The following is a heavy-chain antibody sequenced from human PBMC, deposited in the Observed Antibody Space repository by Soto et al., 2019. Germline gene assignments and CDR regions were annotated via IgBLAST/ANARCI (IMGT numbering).Heavy chain of an antibody. CDR3: ARTYSSSWYKDYGMDV. CDR1: GFTFSSYA. D-gene: IGHD6-13*01. Sequence: VGSLRLSCAASGFTFSSYAMHWVRQAPGKGLEWVAVISYDGSNKYYADSVKGRFTISRDNSKNTLYLQMNSLRAEDTAVYYCARTYSSSWYKDYGMDVWGQGTTVTVSS. V-gene: IGHV3-30-3*01. CDR2: ISYDGSNK. J-gene: IGHJ6*02.